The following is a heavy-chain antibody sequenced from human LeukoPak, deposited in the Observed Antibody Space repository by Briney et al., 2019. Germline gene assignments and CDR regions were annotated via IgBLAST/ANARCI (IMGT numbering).Heavy chain of an antibody. V-gene: IGHV3-23*01. D-gene: IGHD1-26*01. CDR2: ISGSGGST. CDR1: GFTFSSYA. Sequence: GGSLRLSCAASGFTFSSYAMSWVRQAPGKGLEWVSAISGSGGSTYYADSVKGRFTIFRDNSKNTLYLQMNSLRAEDTAVYYCAKPGGTVGATTPFDYWGQGTLVTVSS. CDR3: AKPGGTVGATTPFDY. J-gene: IGHJ4*02.